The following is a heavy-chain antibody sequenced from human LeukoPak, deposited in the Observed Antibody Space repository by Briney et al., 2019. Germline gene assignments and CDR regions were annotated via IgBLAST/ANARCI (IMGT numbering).Heavy chain of an antibody. CDR2: IIPILGIA. CDR3: ARVVGSYYGFDY. CDR1: GGTFSSYA. J-gene: IGHJ4*02. Sequence: SVKVSCKASGGTFSSYAISWVRQAPGQGLEWMGRIIPILGIANYAQKFQGRVTITADTSTSTAYMELRSLRSDDTAVYYCARVVGSYYGFDYWGQGTLVTVSS. V-gene: IGHV1-69*04. D-gene: IGHD1-26*01.